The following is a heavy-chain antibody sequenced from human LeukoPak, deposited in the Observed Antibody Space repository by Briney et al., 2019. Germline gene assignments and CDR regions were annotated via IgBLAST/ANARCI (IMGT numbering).Heavy chain of an antibody. CDR2: IYYSGST. D-gene: IGHD1-26*01. Sequence: PSETLSLTCTVSGGSISSSSYYWGWIRQPPGTGLEWIGSIYYSGSTYYNPPLKSRVTISVDTSKNQFSLKLSSVTAADTAVYYCARRTASGSYVDYWGQGTLVTVSS. CDR3: ARRTASGSYVDY. V-gene: IGHV4-39*01. CDR1: GGSISSSSYY. J-gene: IGHJ4*02.